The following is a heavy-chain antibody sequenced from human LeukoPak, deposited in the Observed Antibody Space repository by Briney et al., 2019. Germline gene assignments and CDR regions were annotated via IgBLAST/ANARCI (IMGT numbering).Heavy chain of an antibody. CDR3: ARDWSSGGSPVYYYYYYMDV. Sequence: GGSLRPSCAASGFTFSSYGMHWVRQAPGKGLEWVAVISYDGSNKYYADSVKGRFTISRDNSKNTLYLQMNSPRAEDTAVYYCARDWSSGGSPVYYYYYYMDVWGKGTKLTVSS. V-gene: IGHV3-30*03. CDR1: GFTFSSYG. CDR2: ISYDGSNK. D-gene: IGHD2-15*01. J-gene: IGHJ6*03.